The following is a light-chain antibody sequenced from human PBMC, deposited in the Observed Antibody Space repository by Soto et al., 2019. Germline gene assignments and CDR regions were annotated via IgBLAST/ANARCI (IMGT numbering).Light chain of an antibody. V-gene: IGLV2-14*01. CDR1: SSDVGGYNY. J-gene: IGLJ2*01. CDR2: DVS. Sequence: QSALTQPASVSGSPGQSITISCTGTSSDVGGYNYVSWYQQHPGKAPKLMIYDVSNRPSGVSNGFSGSKSGNTASLTISGLQAEHEADYYCSSYTSSSTVVFGGGTKLTVL. CDR3: SSYTSSSTVV.